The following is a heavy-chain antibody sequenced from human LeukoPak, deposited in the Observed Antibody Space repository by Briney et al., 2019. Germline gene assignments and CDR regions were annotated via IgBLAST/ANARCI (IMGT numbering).Heavy chain of an antibody. CDR1: GFTFGDYH. J-gene: IGHJ4*02. CDR3: TKSRDGYNGGSVDY. D-gene: IGHD5-24*01. Sequence: GRSLRLSCTASGFTFGDYHMSWVRQAPGKGHEWVGFIRSKTYGGTTEYAASVKGRFTISRDDSKSIAYLQMNSLKSEDTAVYYCTKSRDGYNGGSVDYWGQGTLVTVSS. CDR2: IRSKTYGGTT. V-gene: IGHV3-49*04.